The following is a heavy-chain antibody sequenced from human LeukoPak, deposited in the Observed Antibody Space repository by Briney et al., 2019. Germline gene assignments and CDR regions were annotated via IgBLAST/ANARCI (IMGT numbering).Heavy chain of an antibody. Sequence: GGSLRLSCAASGFTFSDYYMSWIRQAPGKGLEWVSYISSSGSTIYYADSVKGRFTISRDNAKNSLYLQMNSLRAEDTAVYYCARDGYCSSTSCYLSAFDIWGQGTMVTVSP. CDR3: ARDGYCSSTSCYLSAFDI. V-gene: IGHV3-11*04. CDR2: ISSSGSTI. D-gene: IGHD2-2*03. CDR1: GFTFSDYY. J-gene: IGHJ3*02.